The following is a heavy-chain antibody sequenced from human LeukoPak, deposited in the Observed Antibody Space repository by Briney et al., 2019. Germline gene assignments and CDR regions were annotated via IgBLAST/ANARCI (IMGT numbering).Heavy chain of an antibody. CDR2: IRYGGSNK. CDR1: GFTFSSYG. CDR3: AKGIRYFDWSKTDAFDI. V-gene: IGHV3-30*02. Sequence: GGSLRLSCAASGFTFSSYGMHWVRQAPGKGLEWVAFIRYGGSNKYYADSVKGRFTISRDNSKNTLYLQMNSLRAEDTAVYCCAKGIRYFDWSKTDAFDIWGQGTMVTVSS. J-gene: IGHJ3*02. D-gene: IGHD3-9*01.